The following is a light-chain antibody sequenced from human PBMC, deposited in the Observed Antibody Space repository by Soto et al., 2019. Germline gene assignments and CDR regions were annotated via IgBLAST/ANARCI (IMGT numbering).Light chain of an antibody. Sequence: QSVLTQPPPASGTPGPRVTISFFGNNPKIGSNTVNWYQQLPGTAPKLLIYNNNQRPSGVPDRISGSKSGTSASLAIGGLQSEDEADYYCAAWDDSLNGFYVFGTGTKVTVL. V-gene: IGLV1-44*01. CDR3: AAWDDSLNGFYV. CDR2: NNN. J-gene: IGLJ1*01. CDR1: NPKIGSNT.